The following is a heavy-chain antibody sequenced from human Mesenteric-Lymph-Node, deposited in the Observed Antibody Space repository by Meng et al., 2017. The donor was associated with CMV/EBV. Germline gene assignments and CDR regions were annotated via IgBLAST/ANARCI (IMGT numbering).Heavy chain of an antibody. V-gene: IGHV1-18*04. CDR3: ARRTMAARWAADH. Sequence: ASVKVSCKASGYTFTGYYMHWVRQAPGQGLEWMGWISGYNGNTDYTQKLQDRVTMTTDTSTNTAYMELRSLRSDDTAVYYCARRTMAARWAADHWGQGTLVTVSS. J-gene: IGHJ4*02. CDR2: ISGYNGNT. CDR1: GYTFTGYY. D-gene: IGHD4/OR15-4a*01.